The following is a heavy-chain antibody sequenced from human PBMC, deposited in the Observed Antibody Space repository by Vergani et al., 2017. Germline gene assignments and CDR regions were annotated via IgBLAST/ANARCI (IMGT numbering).Heavy chain of an antibody. CDR2: IIPNSGGT. V-gene: IGHV1-2*02. CDR3: ARVGTSSNRDYFDY. D-gene: IGHD2-2*01. CDR1: GYTFTGYF. Sequence: QVQLVQSGAEVKKPGASVTVSCKASGYTFTGYFMHWLRQAPGQGLEWMGWIIPNSGGTNYAQKFQGRVTMTRDTSISTAYMELSKLRSDDTAVYYCARVGTSSNRDYFDYWGQGTLVTVSS. J-gene: IGHJ4*02.